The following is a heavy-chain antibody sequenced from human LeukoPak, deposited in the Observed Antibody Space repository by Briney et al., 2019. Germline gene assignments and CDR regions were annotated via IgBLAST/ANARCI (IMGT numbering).Heavy chain of an antibody. CDR3: ARGPRYYYDSSGYYYGY. J-gene: IGHJ4*02. D-gene: IGHD3-22*01. Sequence: GGSXXGYYXSXIRQPPGKGLEWIGEINHSGSTNYNPSLKSRVTISVDTSKNQFSLKLSSVTAADTAVYYCARGPRYYYDSSGYYYGYWGQGTLVTVSS. CDR1: GGSXXGYY. V-gene: IGHV4-34*01. CDR2: INHSGST.